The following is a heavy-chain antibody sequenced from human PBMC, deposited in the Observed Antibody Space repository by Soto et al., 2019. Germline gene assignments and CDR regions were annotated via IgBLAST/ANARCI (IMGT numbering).Heavy chain of an antibody. CDR3: AKGKNSGYDLFFVRIDY. V-gene: IGHV3-23*01. CDR2: ISGSGGST. CDR1: GFTFSSYA. Sequence: GGSLRLSCAASGFTFSSYAMSWVRQAPGKGLEWVSAISGSGGSTYYADSVKGRFTISRDNSKNTLYLQMNSLRAEDTAVYYCAKGKNSGYDLFFVRIDYWGQGTLVTVSS. D-gene: IGHD5-12*01. J-gene: IGHJ4*02.